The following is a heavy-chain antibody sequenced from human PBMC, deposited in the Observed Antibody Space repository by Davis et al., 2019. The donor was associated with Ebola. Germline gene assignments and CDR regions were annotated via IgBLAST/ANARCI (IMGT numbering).Heavy chain of an antibody. CDR2: IKQDGSEN. CDR3: ARGSMGIAGRRSDAFDI. D-gene: IGHD6-13*01. Sequence: GESLKISCAASGLSFSSYWMSWVRQAPGKGLEWVANIKQDGSENYYVDSVKGRFTISRDNAQNSLYLQMSSLRAEDTAVYYCARGSMGIAGRRSDAFDIWGQGTMVTVSS. V-gene: IGHV3-7*01. J-gene: IGHJ3*02. CDR1: GLSFSSYW.